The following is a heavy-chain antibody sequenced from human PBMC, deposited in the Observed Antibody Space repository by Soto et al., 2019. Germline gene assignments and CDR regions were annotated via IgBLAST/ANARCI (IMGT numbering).Heavy chain of an antibody. V-gene: IGHV4-59*01. CDR1: GGSISSYC. CDR3: ARVDNYDSNGYLYYYYGMDV. D-gene: IGHD3-22*01. J-gene: IGHJ6*02. Sequence: QVQLQESGPGLLKPSETLSLSCTVSGGSISSYCWSWIRQPPGKGLEWIGYIFYSGSTNYNPSLKSRVTISVDTSKNQFSLRLNSVTAADTAVYYCARVDNYDSNGYLYYYYGMDVWGQGTTVTVSS. CDR2: IFYSGST.